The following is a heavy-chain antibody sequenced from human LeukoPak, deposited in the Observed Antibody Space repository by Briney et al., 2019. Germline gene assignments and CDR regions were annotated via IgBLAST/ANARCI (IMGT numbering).Heavy chain of an antibody. CDR3: ARWEWLRLGESGVFDY. J-gene: IGHJ4*02. CDR2: FSHRGGS. D-gene: IGHD5-12*01. CDR1: GYSLSSGFF. Sequence: SETLSLTCTVSGYSLSSGFFCDWIRQSPGKGLEWIGSFSHRGGSYHNPSLKSRVTISVDTSKNQFSLKLSSVTAADTAVYYCARWEWLRLGESGVFDYWGQGTLVTVSS. V-gene: IGHV4-38-2*02.